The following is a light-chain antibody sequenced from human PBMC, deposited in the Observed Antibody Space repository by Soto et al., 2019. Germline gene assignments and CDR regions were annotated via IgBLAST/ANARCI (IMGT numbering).Light chain of an antibody. Sequence: QSVLNQPASVSGSPGQSITISCTGTSSDVGSYNLVSWYQQHPGKAPKLMIYEGSKRPSGVSNRFSGSKSGNTASLTISGLQAEDEADYYCCSYAGSSTLVFGTGTKV. V-gene: IGLV2-23*01. J-gene: IGLJ1*01. CDR3: CSYAGSSTLV. CDR1: SSDVGSYNL. CDR2: EGS.